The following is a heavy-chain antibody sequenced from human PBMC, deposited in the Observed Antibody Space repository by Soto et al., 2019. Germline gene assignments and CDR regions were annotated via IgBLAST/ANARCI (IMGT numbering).Heavy chain of an antibody. CDR2: INSDGSRT. CDR1: GFTFSSYW. V-gene: IGHV3-74*01. Sequence: EVQLVESGGGIVQPGGSLRLSCAASGFTFSSYWMHWVRQAPGKGLVWVSRINSDGSRTSYADSAKGRFTISRDNAKNXXSLQMKSPRAEDTAVYYCARGDGDYYDGNGYLGRHWGQGTLVTVSS. CDR3: ARGDGDYYDGNGYLGRH. J-gene: IGHJ4*02. D-gene: IGHD3-22*01.